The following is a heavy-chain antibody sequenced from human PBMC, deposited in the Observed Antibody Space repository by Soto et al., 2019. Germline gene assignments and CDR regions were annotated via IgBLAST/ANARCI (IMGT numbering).Heavy chain of an antibody. J-gene: IGHJ4*02. CDR1: GFTFSSYG. CDR3: AKDSDFWRFADY. D-gene: IGHD3-3*01. Sequence: GGSLRLSWAASGFTFSSYGMHWVRQAPGKGLEWVAVISYDGSNKYYADSVKGRFTISRDNSKNTLYLQMNSLRAEDTAVYYCAKDSDFWRFADYWGQGTLVTVSS. V-gene: IGHV3-30*18. CDR2: ISYDGSNK.